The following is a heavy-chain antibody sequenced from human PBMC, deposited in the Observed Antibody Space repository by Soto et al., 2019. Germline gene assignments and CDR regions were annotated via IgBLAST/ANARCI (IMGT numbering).Heavy chain of an antibody. CDR3: ARGGYFDSSNYLAY. V-gene: IGHV1-3*01. CDR2: VNPGNGNT. CDR1: GYTFTSYG. J-gene: IGHJ4*02. D-gene: IGHD3-22*01. Sequence: ASVKVSCKASGYTFTSYGINWVRQAPGRGLEWMGWVNPGNGNTKYSQQFQGRVIIDRDTSASTAYMELSSLRSEDTAVYYCARGGYFDSSNYLAYWGLGTLVTVSS.